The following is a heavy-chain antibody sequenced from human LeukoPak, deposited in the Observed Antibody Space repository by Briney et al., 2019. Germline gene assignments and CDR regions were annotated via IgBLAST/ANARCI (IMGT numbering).Heavy chain of an antibody. V-gene: IGHV1-8*01. CDR2: MNPNSGNT. Sequence: ASVKVSCKASGYTFTSYDINWVRQATGQGLEWMGWMNPNSGNTGYAQKFQGRVTMTRNTSISTAYMELSSLRSEDTAVYYCASLSSSWNYYYYGMDVWGQGTTVTVSS. CDR3: ASLSSSWNYYYYGMDV. D-gene: IGHD6-13*01. J-gene: IGHJ6*02. CDR1: GYTFTSYD.